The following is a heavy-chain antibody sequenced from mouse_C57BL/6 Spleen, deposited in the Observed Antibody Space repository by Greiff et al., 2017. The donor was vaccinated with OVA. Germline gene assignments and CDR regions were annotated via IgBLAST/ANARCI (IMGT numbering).Heavy chain of an antibody. CDR1: GFTFSDYY. V-gene: IGHV5-12*01. D-gene: IGHD2-4*01. CDR2: ISNGGGST. Sequence: EVKLMESGGGLVQPGGSLKLSCAASGFTFSDYYMYWVRQTPEKRLEWVAYISNGGGSTYYPDTVKGRFTISRDNAKNTLYLQMSRLKSEDTAMYYCARPYDYGRGAWFAYWGQGTLVTVSA. J-gene: IGHJ3*01. CDR3: ARPYDYGRGAWFAY.